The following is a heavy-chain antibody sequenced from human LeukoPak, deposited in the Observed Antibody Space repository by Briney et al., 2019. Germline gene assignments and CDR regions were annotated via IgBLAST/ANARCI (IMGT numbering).Heavy chain of an antibody. CDR3: ARDYGDYG. V-gene: IGHV1-69*04. CDR2: IIPIFGIA. J-gene: IGHJ4*02. D-gene: IGHD4-17*01. Sequence: SVKVSCKASGGTFSSYAISWVRQAPGQGLEWMGRIIPIFGIANYAQKFQGRVTITADKSTSTACMELSSLRSEDTAVYYCARDYGDYGWGQGTLVTVSS. CDR1: GGTFSSYA.